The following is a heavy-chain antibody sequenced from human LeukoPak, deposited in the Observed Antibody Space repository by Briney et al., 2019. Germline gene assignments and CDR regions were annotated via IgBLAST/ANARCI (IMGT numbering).Heavy chain of an antibody. D-gene: IGHD3-3*01. CDR1: GFTVSSSY. Sequence: AGGSLRLSCAASGFTVSSSYMSWVRQAPGKGLEWVSVIYSGGGTYYADSVKGRFTISRDNSKNTLYLQMNSLRAEDTAVYYCARGPYYDFWSGKGLDPWGQGTLVTVSS. CDR2: IYSGGGT. CDR3: ARGPYYDFWSGKGLDP. V-gene: IGHV3-53*01. J-gene: IGHJ5*02.